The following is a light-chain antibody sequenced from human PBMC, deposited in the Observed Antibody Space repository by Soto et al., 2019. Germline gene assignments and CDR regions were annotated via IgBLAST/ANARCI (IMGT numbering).Light chain of an antibody. J-gene: IGKJ4*01. CDR3: QQYGSSPLT. Sequence: EIVLTQSPGTLSLSPGERATLSCRASQSVSNNYLAWYQQKPGQAPRLLISGASSRATGIPDRFNGSGSGADFTLTISRLEPEDFAVYYCQQYGSSPLTFGGGTKVEIK. V-gene: IGKV3-20*01. CDR1: QSVSNNY. CDR2: GAS.